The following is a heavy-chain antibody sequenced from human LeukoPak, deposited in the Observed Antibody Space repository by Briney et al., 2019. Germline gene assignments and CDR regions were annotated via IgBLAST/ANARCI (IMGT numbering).Heavy chain of an antibody. Sequence: PGGSLRLSCAASGFTFSSYAMHWVRQAPGKGLEWVSSISFSDGYTYYADSVKGRFIISRDNSKNTLYLQMSSLRAEDTAVYYCAKEERYFDYWGQGTLVTVSS. D-gene: IGHD3-9*01. CDR3: AKEERYFDY. CDR2: ISFSDGYT. V-gene: IGHV3-23*01. J-gene: IGHJ4*02. CDR1: GFTFSSYA.